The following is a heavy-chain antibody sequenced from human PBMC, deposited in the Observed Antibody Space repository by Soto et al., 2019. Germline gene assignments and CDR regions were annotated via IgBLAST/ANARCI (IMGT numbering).Heavy chain of an antibody. CDR2: GRNKANSYTT. Sequence: GGSLRLSCAASGFTFSDHYMDWVRQAPGKGLEWVGRGRNKANSYTTEFAASVKGRFTISRDDSKNSVYLQMNSLKTEDTAVYYCARSIDCSGGMCYSVLGYWGQGTLVTVSS. CDR3: ARSIDCSGGMCYSVLGY. J-gene: IGHJ4*02. D-gene: IGHD2-15*01. V-gene: IGHV3-72*01. CDR1: GFTFSDHY.